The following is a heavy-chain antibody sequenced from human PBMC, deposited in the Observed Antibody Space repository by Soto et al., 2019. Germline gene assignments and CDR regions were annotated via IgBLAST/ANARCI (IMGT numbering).Heavy chain of an antibody. CDR2: ISYDGSNK. CDR3: EKSVLLWFGDTDYGMDV. V-gene: IGHV3-30*18. Sequence: GGSLRLSCAASGFTFSSYGMHWVRQAPGKGLEWVAVISYDGSNKYYADSVKGRFTISRDNSKNTLYLQMNSLRAEDTAVYYCEKSVLLWFGDTDYGMDVWGQGTTVTVSS. D-gene: IGHD3-10*01. CDR1: GFTFSSYG. J-gene: IGHJ6*02.